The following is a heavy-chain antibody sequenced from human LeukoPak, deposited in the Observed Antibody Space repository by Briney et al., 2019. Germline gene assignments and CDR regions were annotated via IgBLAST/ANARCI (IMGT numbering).Heavy chain of an antibody. D-gene: IGHD3-10*01. Sequence: PGGSLRLSCAASGFTFSDYWLNWFRQAPGKGLKWVANIRDDGGEKYYVDSVKGRFTISRDNAKNSLFLQINSLRAEDTAVYYCARTLMGGGALDYWGQGTLVTVSS. CDR2: IRDDGGEK. CDR3: ARTLMGGGALDY. CDR1: GFTFSDYW. V-gene: IGHV3-7*03. J-gene: IGHJ4*02.